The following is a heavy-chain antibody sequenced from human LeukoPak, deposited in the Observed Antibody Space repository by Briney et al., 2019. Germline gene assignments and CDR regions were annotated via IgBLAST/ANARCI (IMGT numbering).Heavy chain of an antibody. CDR3: ARLPGIAVAGAGSFDY. Sequence: GGSLRLSCAASGFTFSSYSMNWVRQAPGKGLEWVSSISSSSSYIYYADSVKGRFTISRDNAKNSLYLQMNSLRAEDTAVYYCARLPGIAVAGAGSFDYWGQGTLVTVSS. D-gene: IGHD6-19*01. CDR2: ISSSSSYI. CDR1: GFTFSSYS. V-gene: IGHV3-21*01. J-gene: IGHJ4*02.